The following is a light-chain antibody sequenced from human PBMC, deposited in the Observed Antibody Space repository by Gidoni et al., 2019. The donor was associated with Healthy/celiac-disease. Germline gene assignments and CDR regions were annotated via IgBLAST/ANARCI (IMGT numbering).Light chain of an antibody. J-gene: IGKJ3*01. Sequence: EIVLAQSPATLSLSPGERATLSCMASQSVSSYLAWYQQKPGQAPRLLIYDASNRATGIPARFDGSGSGTDFTLTISSLEPEDFAVYYCQQSSNWPPFTFGPGTKVEIK. V-gene: IGKV3-11*01. CDR1: QSVSSY. CDR3: QQSSNWPPFT. CDR2: DAS.